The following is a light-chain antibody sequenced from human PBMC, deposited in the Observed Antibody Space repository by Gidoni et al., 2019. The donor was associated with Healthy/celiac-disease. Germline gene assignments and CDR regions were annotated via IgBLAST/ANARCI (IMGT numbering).Light chain of an antibody. Sequence: DIQMTQSPSTLSASVGDKVTITCRASQSISSWLAWYQQKPGKAPKLLIYKASSLESGVPSRFSGSGSGTEFTLTISSLQPDDFATYYCQQYNSYPYTFGQGTKLEIK. CDR2: KAS. CDR3: QQYNSYPYT. V-gene: IGKV1-5*03. J-gene: IGKJ2*01. CDR1: QSISSW.